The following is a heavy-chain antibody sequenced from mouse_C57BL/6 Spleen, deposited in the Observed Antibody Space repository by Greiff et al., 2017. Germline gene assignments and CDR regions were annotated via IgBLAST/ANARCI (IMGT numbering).Heavy chain of an antibody. CDR3: ARHLLSFYAMDY. D-gene: IGHD2-1*01. CDR2: IYPRSGNT. Sequence: QVQLQQSGAELARPGASVKLSCKASGYTFTSYGISWVKQRTGQGLEWIGEIYPRSGNTYYNEKFKGKATLTADKSSSTAYMELRSLTSEDSAVYFCARHLLSFYAMDYWGQGTSVTVSS. V-gene: IGHV1-81*01. CDR1: GYTFTSYG. J-gene: IGHJ4*01.